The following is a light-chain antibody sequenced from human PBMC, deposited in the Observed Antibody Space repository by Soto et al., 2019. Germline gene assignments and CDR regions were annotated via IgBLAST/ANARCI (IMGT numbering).Light chain of an antibody. Sequence: QSVLTQPHSLSGAPGQGVSISCTGSSSNIGAGYDVHWYQQLPGTAPKLLIYDNNNRPSGVPDRFSGSKSGTSASLAITGLQAEDEADYYCQSYDSSLSGVVFGGGTQLTVL. CDR3: QSYDSSLSGVV. CDR2: DNN. V-gene: IGLV1-40*01. CDR1: SSNIGAGYD. J-gene: IGLJ2*01.